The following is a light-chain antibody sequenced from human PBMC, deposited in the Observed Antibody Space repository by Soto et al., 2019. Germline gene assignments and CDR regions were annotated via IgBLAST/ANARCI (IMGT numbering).Light chain of an antibody. J-gene: IGKJ3*01. Sequence: EIGLPQSPGTLSLSPGERATLSCRASQSINNRYLAWYQQKPGQAPRLLIYGASSRATGIPDRFIGSGSGTHFTLTISRLEPDDFAVYYCQQFGSSPGFTFGPGTKVDIK. CDR3: QQFGSSPGFT. V-gene: IGKV3-20*01. CDR2: GAS. CDR1: QSINNRY.